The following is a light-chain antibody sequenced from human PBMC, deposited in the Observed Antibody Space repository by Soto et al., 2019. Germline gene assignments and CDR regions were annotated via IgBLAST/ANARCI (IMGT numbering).Light chain of an antibody. CDR3: LSFDSSLSVV. CDR2: GNT. J-gene: IGLJ2*01. Sequence: QSVLTQPPSVSGAPGQRVTISCTGSSSNIGAGYDVHWYQQLPGRAPKLLIYGNTNRPSGVPDRFSGSNSGTSASLATTGLQAEDEADYYCLSFDSSLSVVFGGGTKLTVL. V-gene: IGLV1-40*01. CDR1: SSNIGAGYD.